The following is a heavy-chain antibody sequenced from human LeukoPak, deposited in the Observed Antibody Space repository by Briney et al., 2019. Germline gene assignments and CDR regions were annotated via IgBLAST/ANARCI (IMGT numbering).Heavy chain of an antibody. CDR2: ISSNGGST. J-gene: IGHJ4*02. CDR3: ARGFRSVTTWGYFDS. CDR1: GFTFSSYA. Sequence: GGSLRLSCAASGFTFSSYAMHWVRQAPGKGLEYVSAISSNGGSTYYANSVKGRFTISRDNSKNTLYLQMNSLRAEDTAVYYCARGFRSVTTWGYFDSWGQGTLVTVSS. D-gene: IGHD4-17*01. V-gene: IGHV3-64*01.